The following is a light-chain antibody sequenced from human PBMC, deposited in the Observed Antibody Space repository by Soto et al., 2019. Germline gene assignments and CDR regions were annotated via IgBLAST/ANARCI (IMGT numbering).Light chain of an antibody. V-gene: IGKV3-11*01. J-gene: IGKJ1*01. CDR1: QYINTR. CDR3: HQRQSLPRT. CDR2: QTS. Sequence: EIVLTQSPATLSSFPGDRLTLSCRASQYINTRLAWYQHRPGQAPRLLIYQTSIRAAGIPARFSASGSGTDFTLTISDVQPEDFALYYCHQRQSLPRTFGQGTKVDI.